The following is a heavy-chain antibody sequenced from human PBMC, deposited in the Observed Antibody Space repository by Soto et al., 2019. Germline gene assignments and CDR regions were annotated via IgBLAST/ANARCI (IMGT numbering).Heavy chain of an antibody. Sequence: GSLRLSCAASGFTFSDHYMSWIRQAPGKGLEWVSYISSSGSTIYYADSVKGRFTISRDNAKNSLYLQMNSLRAEDTAVYYCARDAIDYYDSSGYSPPFDYWGQGTLVTVSS. CDR3: ARDAIDYYDSSGYSPPFDY. CDR1: GFTFSDHY. D-gene: IGHD3-22*01. J-gene: IGHJ4*02. CDR2: ISSSGSTI. V-gene: IGHV3-11*01.